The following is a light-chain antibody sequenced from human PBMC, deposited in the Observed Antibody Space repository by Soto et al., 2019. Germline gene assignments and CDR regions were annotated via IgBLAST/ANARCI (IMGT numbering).Light chain of an antibody. V-gene: IGKV3-20*01. CDR2: AAS. CDR1: QSISSSY. J-gene: IGKJ1*01. Sequence: EIVLTQSPATLSLFPGERTTLSCRASQSISSSYLAWYQQKPGQAPRLLVYAASSRATGIPARFSGSGSGTEFTLTISRLEPEDFALYYWQQYSSYFWTLGKGTKVEIK. CDR3: QQYSSYFWT.